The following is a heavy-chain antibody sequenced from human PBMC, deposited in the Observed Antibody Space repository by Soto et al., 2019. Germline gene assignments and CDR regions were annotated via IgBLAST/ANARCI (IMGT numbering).Heavy chain of an antibody. CDR3: ARSIVATIPAHYYYYDGMDV. D-gene: IGHD5-12*01. V-gene: IGHV1-3*01. CDR1: GYTFTSYA. Sequence: ASVKVSCKASGYTFTSYAMHWVRQAPGQRLEWMGWINAGNGNTKYSQKFQGRVTITRDTSASTAYMELSSLRSEDTAVYYCARSIVATIPAHYYYYDGMDVWGQGTTVTVSS. J-gene: IGHJ6*02. CDR2: INAGNGNT.